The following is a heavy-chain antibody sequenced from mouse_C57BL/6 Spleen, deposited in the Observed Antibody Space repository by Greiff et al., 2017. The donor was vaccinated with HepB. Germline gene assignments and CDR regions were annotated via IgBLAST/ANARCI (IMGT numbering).Heavy chain of an antibody. CDR1: GYTFTSYW. Sequence: QVQLQQPGAELVKPGASVKMSCKASGYTFTSYWITWVKQRPGQGLEWIGDIYPGSGSTNYNEKFKSKATLTVDTSSSTAYMQLSSLTSEDSAVYYCARAEVIRGYFDVWGTGTTVTVSS. D-gene: IGHD2-4*01. J-gene: IGHJ1*03. CDR2: IYPGSGST. CDR3: ARAEVIRGYFDV. V-gene: IGHV1-55*01.